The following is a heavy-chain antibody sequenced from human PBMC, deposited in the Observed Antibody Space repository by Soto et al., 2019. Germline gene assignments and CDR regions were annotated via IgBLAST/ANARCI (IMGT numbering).Heavy chain of an antibody. CDR3: ARGDRVADS. Sequence: QVQLVESGGGLVKPGGSLRLSCVASGFTFNGYYMSWIRQAPGKGPEWVSYIRGSSSDINYADSVKGRFTTSRDNAKNSLHLQMNSLRAEDTAVYSCARGDRVADSWGQGTLVTVSS. V-gene: IGHV3-11*05. CDR2: IRGSSSDI. D-gene: IGHD3-3*01. CDR1: GFTFNGYY. J-gene: IGHJ4*02.